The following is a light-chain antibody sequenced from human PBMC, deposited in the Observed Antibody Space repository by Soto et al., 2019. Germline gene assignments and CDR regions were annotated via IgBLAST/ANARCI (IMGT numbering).Light chain of an antibody. CDR3: QQYNNWPRT. CDR2: GAS. Sequence: EIVMTQSPATLSVSPGERATLSGRASQSVSSNLAWYQQKPGQAPRLLLYGASTRATGIPARFSGSGSGTEFTLNISSLQSEDFAVYYCQQYNNWPRTFGQGTQVEIK. J-gene: IGKJ1*01. CDR1: QSVSSN. V-gene: IGKV3-15*01.